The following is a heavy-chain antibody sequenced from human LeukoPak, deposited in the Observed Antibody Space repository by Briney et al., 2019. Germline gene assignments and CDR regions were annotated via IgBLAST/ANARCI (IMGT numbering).Heavy chain of an antibody. CDR1: GGSINNSNYY. CDR2: IYYSGDS. J-gene: IGHJ6*03. D-gene: IGHD3-16*01. CDR3: ARETSQKGAHYMDV. V-gene: IGHV4-39*07. Sequence: SETLSLTCTVSGGSINNSNYYWGWIRQPPGKGLEWIGNIYYSGDSYYNPSLKSRVTISVDTSKNQFSLKLSSVTAADTAVYYCARETSQKGAHYMDVWGKGTTVTISS.